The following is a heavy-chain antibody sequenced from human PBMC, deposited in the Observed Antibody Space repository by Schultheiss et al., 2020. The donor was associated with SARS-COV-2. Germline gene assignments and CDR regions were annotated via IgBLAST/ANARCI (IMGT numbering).Heavy chain of an antibody. CDR3: VREGRGVEARHPPSFDY. Sequence: GGSLRLSCVASGFNFSYYEMNWVRQAPGKGLEWVSYISHIGTTMYYADSVRGRFTISRDSAQNSLYLQMNSLTAEDTAVYYCVREGRGVEARHPPSFDYWGQGTLVTVSS. CDR2: ISHIGTTM. CDR1: GFNFSYYE. V-gene: IGHV3-48*03. J-gene: IGHJ4*02. D-gene: IGHD6-6*01.